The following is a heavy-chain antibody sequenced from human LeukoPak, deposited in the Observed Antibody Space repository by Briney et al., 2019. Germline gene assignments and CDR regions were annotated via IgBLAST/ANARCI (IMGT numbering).Heavy chain of an antibody. CDR2: IIPIFGTA. J-gene: IGHJ4*02. CDR1: GGTFSSYA. V-gene: IGHV1-69*01. Sequence: GSSVKVSCKAFGGTFSSYAISWVRQAPGQGLEWMGGIIPIFGTANYAQKFQGRVTITADESTSTAYMELSSLRSEDTAVYYCARGAAAAAKYDYWGQGTLVTVSS. D-gene: IGHD6-13*01. CDR3: ARGAAAAAKYDY.